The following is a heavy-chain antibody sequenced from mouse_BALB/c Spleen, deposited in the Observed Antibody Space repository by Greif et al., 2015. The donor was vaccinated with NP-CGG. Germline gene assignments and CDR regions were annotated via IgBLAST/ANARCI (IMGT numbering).Heavy chain of an antibody. V-gene: IGHV5-6-3*01. Sequence: EVHLVESGGGLVQPGGSLKLSCAASGFTFSSYGMSWVRQTPDKRLELVATINSNGGSTYYPDSVEGRFTISRDNAKNTLYLQMSSLKSEDTAMYYCARDRYYDYDNYFDYWGQGTTLTVSS. CDR3: ARDRYYDYDNYFDY. J-gene: IGHJ2*01. D-gene: IGHD2-4*01. CDR1: GFTFSSYG. CDR2: INSNGGST.